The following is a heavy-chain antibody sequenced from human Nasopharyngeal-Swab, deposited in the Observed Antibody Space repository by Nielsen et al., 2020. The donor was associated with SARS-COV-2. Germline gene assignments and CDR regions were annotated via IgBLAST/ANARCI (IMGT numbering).Heavy chain of an antibody. CDR2: IYPGDSDT. Sequence: GESLKISCKGSGYSLTSYWIGWVRQLPGKGLEWMGIIYPGDSDTRYSPSFQGQVTISADKSISTAYLQWSSLKASDTAMYYCARQMDYYGSGSPPGYWGQGTLVTVSS. CDR3: ARQMDYYGSGSPPGY. CDR1: GYSLTSYW. V-gene: IGHV5-51*01. J-gene: IGHJ4*02. D-gene: IGHD3-10*01.